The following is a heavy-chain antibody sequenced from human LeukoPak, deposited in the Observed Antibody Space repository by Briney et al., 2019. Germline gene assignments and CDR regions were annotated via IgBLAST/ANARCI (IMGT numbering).Heavy chain of an antibody. CDR1: GFTFSSYA. Sequence: PGGSLRLSCAASGFTFSSYAMSWFRQAPGKGLEWVSAISGSGGSTYYADSVKGRFTISRDNSKNTLYLQMNSLRAEDTAVYYCAKDSSQLAAYGMDVWGQGTTVTVSS. V-gene: IGHV3-23*01. CDR3: AKDSSQLAAYGMDV. CDR2: ISGSGGST. D-gene: IGHD6-6*01. J-gene: IGHJ6*02.